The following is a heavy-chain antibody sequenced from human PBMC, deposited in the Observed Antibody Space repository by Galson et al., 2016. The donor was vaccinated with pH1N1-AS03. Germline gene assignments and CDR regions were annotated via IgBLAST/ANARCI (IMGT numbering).Heavy chain of an antibody. Sequence: SETLSLTCTVSAGSISGYYWSWIRQPPGKGLEWIGYIYYSGSTNYNPSLKSRVIMSVDTSKNQFSLRLNSVTAADTAVYYCARSIPGVMMQDGMDVWGQGTTVTFSS. CDR2: IYYSGST. J-gene: IGHJ6*02. V-gene: IGHV4-59*01. CDR3: ARSIPGVMMQDGMDV. D-gene: IGHD2-2*01. CDR1: AGSISGYY.